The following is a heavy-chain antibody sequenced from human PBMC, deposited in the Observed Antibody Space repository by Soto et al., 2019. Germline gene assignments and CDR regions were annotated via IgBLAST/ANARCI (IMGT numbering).Heavy chain of an antibody. CDR1: GGTFASYS. CDR2: IIPLLRTV. J-gene: IGHJ6*02. Sequence: QEELVQSGAEVKKPGSSVNVSCKASGGTFASYSITWVRQVPGQRLEWMGEIIPLLRTVNYAQKFQGRLTITGGRSTSTVYMALSSLRSDDTAVYYCARDPVDLFGYMDVWGHGTTVTVS. V-gene: IGHV1-69*06. CDR3: ARDPVDLFGYMDV. D-gene: IGHD6-25*01.